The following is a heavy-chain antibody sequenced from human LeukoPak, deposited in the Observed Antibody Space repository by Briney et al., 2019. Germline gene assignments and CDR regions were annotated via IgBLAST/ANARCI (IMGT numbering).Heavy chain of an antibody. D-gene: IGHD6-19*01. V-gene: IGHV3-30*02. CDR1: GFTFSSCG. CDR3: ARASGIAVAGTADY. CDR2: IRYDGSNK. J-gene: IGHJ4*02. Sequence: GGSLRLSCAASGFTFSSCGMHWVRQAPGKGLEWVAFIRYDGSNKYYADSVKGRFTISRDNSKNTLYLQMNSLRAEDTAVYYCARASGIAVAGTADYWGQGTLVTVSS.